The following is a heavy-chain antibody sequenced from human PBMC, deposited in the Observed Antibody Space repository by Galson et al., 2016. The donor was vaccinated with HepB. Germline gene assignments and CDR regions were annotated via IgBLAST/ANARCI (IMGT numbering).Heavy chain of an antibody. D-gene: IGHD3-22*01. CDR2: IRYDGTNK. V-gene: IGHV3-33*01. Sequence: PLRLSCAASGFTFRSYVMHWVRQAPGKGLEWVAVIRYDGTNKYHADSVKGRFTISRDNSKNTLYVQMDSLRVEDTAVYYCARGKNNYYDSLEDAFDIWGQGTTVTVSS. CDR3: ARGKNNYYDSLEDAFDI. CDR1: GFTFRSYV. J-gene: IGHJ3*02.